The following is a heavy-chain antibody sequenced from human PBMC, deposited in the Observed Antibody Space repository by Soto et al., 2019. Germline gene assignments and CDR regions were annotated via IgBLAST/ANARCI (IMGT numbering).Heavy chain of an antibody. CDR1: GGSISGSSYY. J-gene: IGHJ4*02. CDR2: IYYSGST. Sequence: SETLSLTCTVSGGSISGSSYYWCWIRQPPGKGLEWIGSIYYSGSTYYNPSLKSRVTISVDTSKNQFSLKLSSVTAADTAVYYCARPTRTDYSRVGKIDYWGQGTLVTVSS. D-gene: IGHD4-4*01. CDR3: ARPTRTDYSRVGKIDY. V-gene: IGHV4-39*01.